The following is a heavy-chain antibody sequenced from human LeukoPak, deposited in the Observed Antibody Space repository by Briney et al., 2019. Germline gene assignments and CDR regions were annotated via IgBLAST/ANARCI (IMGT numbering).Heavy chain of an antibody. J-gene: IGHJ5*02. D-gene: IGHD6-13*01. CDR1: GFTFSSYA. Sequence: GGSLRLSCAASGFTFSSYAMSWVRQAPGKGLEWVSSISDTGGGTYYADSVKGRFTISRDTSKNTLSLQMNSLRADDTAVYSCAKGPRGSSWYRWFDPWGQGTLVTVSS. CDR3: AKGPRGSSWYRWFDP. CDR2: ISDTGGGT. V-gene: IGHV3-23*01.